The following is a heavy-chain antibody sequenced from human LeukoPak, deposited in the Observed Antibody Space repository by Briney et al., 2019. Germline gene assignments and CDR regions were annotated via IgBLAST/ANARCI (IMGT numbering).Heavy chain of an antibody. V-gene: IGHV4-59*08. D-gene: IGHD1-14*01. J-gene: IGHJ4*02. CDR2: IYYSGST. Sequence: SETLSLTCAVYGGSFRDYYWSWIRQPPGKGLEWIGYIYYSGSTNYNPSLKSRVTISVDTSKNQFSLKLSSVTAADTAVYYCARQEARGAGFPGFAYWGQGTLVTVSS. CDR3: ARQEARGAGFPGFAY. CDR1: GGSFRDYY.